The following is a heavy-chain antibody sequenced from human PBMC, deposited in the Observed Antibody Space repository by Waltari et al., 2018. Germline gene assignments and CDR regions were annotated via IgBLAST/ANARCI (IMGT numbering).Heavy chain of an antibody. CDR2: IKQDGSDK. V-gene: IGHV3-7*04. Sequence: EVQLVESGGGLVQPGESLRLSCPASGFTFSKHWISWVRQAPGKGLEWVANIKQDGSDKYYVDSVKGRFTISRDNAKNSLYLERNSLRAEDTAVYYCARGGGNFDSWGQGTLVTVSS. J-gene: IGHJ4*02. CDR3: ARGGGNFDS. CDR1: GFTFSKHW.